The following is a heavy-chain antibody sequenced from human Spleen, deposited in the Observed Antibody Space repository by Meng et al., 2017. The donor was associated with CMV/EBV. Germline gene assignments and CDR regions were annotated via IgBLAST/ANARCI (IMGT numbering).Heavy chain of an antibody. CDR1: GFTFSRYW. V-gene: IGHV3-66*01. D-gene: IGHD3-3*01. J-gene: IGHJ5*02. Sequence: GGSLRLSCAASGFTFSRYWMSWVRQAPGKGLEWVSVIYSGGSTYYADSVKGRFTVSRDNSKNTLYLQMNSLRAEDTAVYYCAKGPTDFWSGYYIVSWGQGTLVTVSS. CDR3: AKGPTDFWSGYYIVS. CDR2: IYSGGST.